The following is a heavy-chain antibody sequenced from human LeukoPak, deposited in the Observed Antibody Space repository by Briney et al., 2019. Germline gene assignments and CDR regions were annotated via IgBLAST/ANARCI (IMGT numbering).Heavy chain of an antibody. Sequence: SETLSLTCTVSGGSISSYYWSWIRQPAGKGLEWIGRIYTSGSTNYNPSLKSRVTMSVDTSKNQFSLKLSSVTAADTAVYYCARSYYDILTGYYGDYYGMDVRGLGTTVTVSS. CDR2: IYTSGST. V-gene: IGHV4-4*07. J-gene: IGHJ6*02. CDR1: GGSISSYY. CDR3: ARSYYDILTGYYGDYYGMDV. D-gene: IGHD3-9*01.